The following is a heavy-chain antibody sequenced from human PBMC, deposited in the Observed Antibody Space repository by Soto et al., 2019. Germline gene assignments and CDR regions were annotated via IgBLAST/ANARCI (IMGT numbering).Heavy chain of an antibody. D-gene: IGHD1-26*01. Sequence: TGGSLRLSCATSGFTFSDHAMHWVRQAPGEGLEWVSGIRGDFVTTPYPDSVRGRFTISRDNSKNMLYLQMNSLRAEDTAIYYCVKEGKMGVEGFDFWGQGTLVTVSS. CDR2: IRGDFVTT. CDR3: VKEGKMGVEGFDF. V-gene: IGHV3-23*01. CDR1: GFTFSDHA. J-gene: IGHJ4*02.